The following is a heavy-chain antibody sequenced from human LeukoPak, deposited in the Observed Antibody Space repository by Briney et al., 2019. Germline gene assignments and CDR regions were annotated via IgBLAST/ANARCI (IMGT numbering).Heavy chain of an antibody. V-gene: IGHV4-34*01. CDR3: ARGRLYCSSTSCYRRPFDY. CDR2: INHSGST. D-gene: IGHD2-2*02. CDR1: GGSFSGYY. J-gene: IGHJ4*02. Sequence: SETLSLTCAAYGGSFSGYYWSWIRQPPGKGLEWIGEINHSGSTNYNPSLKSRVTISVDTSKNQFSLKLSSVTAADTAVYYCARGRLYCSSTSCYRRPFDYWGQGTLVTVSS.